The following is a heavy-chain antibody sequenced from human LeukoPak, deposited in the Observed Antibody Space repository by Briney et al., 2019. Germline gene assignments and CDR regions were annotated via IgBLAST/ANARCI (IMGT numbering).Heavy chain of an antibody. V-gene: IGHV1-8*02. J-gene: IGHJ3*02. CDR3: AREIIGYCSSTSCYRSAFDI. D-gene: IGHD2-2*02. CDR1: GYTFTSYD. Sequence: ASVKVSCKASGYTFTSYDINWLRQAPGQGLEWMGWMNPNSGNTGYAQKFQGRVTITRNTSISTAYMELSSLRSEDTAVYYCAREIIGYCSSTSCYRSAFDIWGQGTMVTVSS. CDR2: MNPNSGNT.